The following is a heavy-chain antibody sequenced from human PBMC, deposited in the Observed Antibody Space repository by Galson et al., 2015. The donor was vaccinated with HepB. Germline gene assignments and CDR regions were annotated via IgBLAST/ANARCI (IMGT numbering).Heavy chain of an antibody. V-gene: IGHV3-21*01. J-gene: IGHJ4*02. CDR2: ISSSSSYI. D-gene: IGHD5-18*01. CDR3: ARELRGGIQLWPPHFDY. Sequence: SLRLSCAASGFTFSSYSMNWVRQAPGKGLEWVSSISSSSSYIYYADSVKGRFTISRDNAKNSLYLQMNSLRAEDTAVYYCARELRGGIQLWPPHFDYWGQGTLVTVSS. CDR1: GFTFSSYS.